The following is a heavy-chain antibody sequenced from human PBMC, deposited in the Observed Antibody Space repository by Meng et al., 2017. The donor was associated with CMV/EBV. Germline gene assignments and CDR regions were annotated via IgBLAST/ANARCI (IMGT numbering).Heavy chain of an antibody. CDR3: ARGHYYCRGISCYRLDY. D-gene: IGHD2-2*01. J-gene: IGHJ4*02. V-gene: IGHV1-8*03. CDR1: GYTFTSYD. CDR2: MNPNSGNT. Sequence: ASVKVSCKASGYTFTSYDINWVRQAPGQGLEWMGWMNPNSGNTGSAQKFQGRVTFSRNTSMNTAYMELSSLRSEDTAVYYCARGHYYCRGISCYRLDYWGQGTLVTVSS.